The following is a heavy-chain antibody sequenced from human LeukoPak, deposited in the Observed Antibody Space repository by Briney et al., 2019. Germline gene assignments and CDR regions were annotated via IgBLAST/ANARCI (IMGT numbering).Heavy chain of an antibody. V-gene: IGHV3-30*02. D-gene: IGHD1-14*01. J-gene: IGHJ3*02. Sequence: GGSLRLSCAASGFTFSYYGVHWVRQAPGKGLEWVAFLQYRGNNEYYADSVKGRFTISRDNSKNSLYLQMNSLGPEDTAVYFCARSRAPTADPDGFDIWGQGTLVTVSS. CDR3: ARSRAPTADPDGFDI. CDR2: LQYRGNNE. CDR1: GFTFSYYG.